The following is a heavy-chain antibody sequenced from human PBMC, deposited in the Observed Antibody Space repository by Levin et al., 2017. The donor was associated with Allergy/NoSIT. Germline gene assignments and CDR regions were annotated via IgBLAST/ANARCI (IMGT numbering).Heavy chain of an antibody. D-gene: IGHD2-2*01. J-gene: IGHJ6*03. CDR3: VRVYCSSSCYGADYYYYHMDV. CDR1: GYSFTNYW. CDR2: ISPDDSDT. V-gene: IGHV5-51*01. Sequence: PGGSLRLSCKGSGYSFTNYWIGWVRQMPEKGLEWMGIISPDDSDTRYSPSFLGQVTISADKSIDTAYLQWSSLKASDTAMYYCVRVYCSSSCYGADYYYYHMDVWGRGTTVTVSS.